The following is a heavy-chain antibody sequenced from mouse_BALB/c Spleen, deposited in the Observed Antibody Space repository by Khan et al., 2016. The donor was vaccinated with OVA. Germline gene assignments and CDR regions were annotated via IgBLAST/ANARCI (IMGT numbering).Heavy chain of an antibody. CDR1: GFTFSSFG. V-gene: IGHV5-17*02. D-gene: IGHD1-1*01. J-gene: IGHJ1*01. CDR3: ARSGSSFHWYFDV. Sequence: EVELVESGGGLVQPGGSRKLSCAASGFTFSSFGMHWVRQAPKKGLEWVAYISSGSSTIYYVDTVKGRFTISSDNPKNTLFLQMTSLRSEDTAMYYCARSGSSFHWYFDVWGAGTSVTVSS. CDR2: ISSGSSTI.